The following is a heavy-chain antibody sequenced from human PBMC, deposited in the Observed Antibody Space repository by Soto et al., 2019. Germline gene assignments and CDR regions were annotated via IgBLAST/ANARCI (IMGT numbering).Heavy chain of an antibody. V-gene: IGHV4-34*01. D-gene: IGHD3-10*01. CDR2: INHSGST. CDR1: GGSFSGYY. Sequence: QVQLQQWGAGLLKPSETLSLTCAVYGGSFSGYYWSWIRQPPGKGLEWIGEINHSGSTNYNPSLKSRGTISVDTSKNQFSLKLSSVTAADTAVYYCARGRAYYYGSGSPRGMDVWGQGTTVTVSS. J-gene: IGHJ6*02. CDR3: ARGRAYYYGSGSPRGMDV.